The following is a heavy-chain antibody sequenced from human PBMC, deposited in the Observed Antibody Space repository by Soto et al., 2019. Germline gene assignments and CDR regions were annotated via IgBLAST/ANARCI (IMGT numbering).Heavy chain of an antibody. Sequence: GESLKISCKGSGYNFKTYWIAWVRQMPGQGLEWMGIIYPGDSDTTYSPSFQGQVTISVDKTISTAYLQLSSLKASDTAMYYCARQHRYMATINNDAFDIWGQGTMVTVSS. CDR1: GYNFKTYW. D-gene: IGHD3-16*02. CDR2: IYPGDSDT. V-gene: IGHV5-51*01. J-gene: IGHJ3*02. CDR3: ARQHRYMATINNDAFDI.